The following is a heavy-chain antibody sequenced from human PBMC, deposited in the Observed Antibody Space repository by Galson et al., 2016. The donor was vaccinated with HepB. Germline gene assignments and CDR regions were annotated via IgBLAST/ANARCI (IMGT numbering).Heavy chain of an antibody. CDR1: GFTFSAYS. CDR2: ISSSSATI. Sequence: SLRLSCAASGFTFSAYSMNWVRQAPGKEPEWVSYISSSSATIYYADSVRGRMTISRDNAEDTLYLQMNSLRDEDTAVYYCARRDYYYGMDAWGRGTAVTVSS. CDR3: ARRDYYYGMDA. V-gene: IGHV3-48*02. J-gene: IGHJ6*02.